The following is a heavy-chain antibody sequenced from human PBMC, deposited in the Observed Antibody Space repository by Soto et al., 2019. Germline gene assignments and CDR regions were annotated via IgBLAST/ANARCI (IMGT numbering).Heavy chain of an antibody. CDR2: ISYDGSSK. CDR1: EVTCSSYA. CDR3: AREGGYYDSSGYYLKYYFDF. J-gene: IGHJ4*02. V-gene: IGHV3-30-3*01. Sequence: RHSCGAAEVTCSSYAMHCVSQDPGKGLEWVAVISYDGSSKYYADSVKGRFTISRDNSKNTLYLQMNSLRAEDTAVYYCAREGGYYDSSGYYLKYYFDFWGQGTLVTVSS. D-gene: IGHD3-22*01.